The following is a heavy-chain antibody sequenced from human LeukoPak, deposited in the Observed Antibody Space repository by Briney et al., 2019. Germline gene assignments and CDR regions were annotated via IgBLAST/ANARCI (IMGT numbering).Heavy chain of an antibody. CDR1: GFTFSTYA. D-gene: IGHD3-10*01. CDR2: IPYDGSNK. Sequence: PGGSLRLSCAASGFTFSTYAMHWVRQAPGKGLEWVAVIPYDGSNKYYADSVKGRFTISRDNSKNTLYLQMNSLRAEDTAVYYCASRNTPRRFGELFPRYDAFDIWGQGTMVTVSS. J-gene: IGHJ3*02. V-gene: IGHV3-30*04. CDR3: ASRNTPRRFGELFPRYDAFDI.